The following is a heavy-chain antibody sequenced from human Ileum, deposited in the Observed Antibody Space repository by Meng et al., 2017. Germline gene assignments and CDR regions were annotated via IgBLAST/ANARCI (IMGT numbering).Heavy chain of an antibody. D-gene: IGHD2-2*01. Sequence: QVHLAQSGAEVKKPGASVKVSCQVSGYTFSNYAIHWVRQAPGQRLEWMGWINAGDGTTKYSEKFQGRVSITRDTSASTGYMELSSLTSEDTAVYHCARSYCSSTSCQYYFDYWGQGTLVTGLL. CDR2: INAGDGTT. CDR3: ARSYCSSTSCQYYFDY. CDR1: GYTFSNYA. V-gene: IGHV1-3*01. J-gene: IGHJ4*02.